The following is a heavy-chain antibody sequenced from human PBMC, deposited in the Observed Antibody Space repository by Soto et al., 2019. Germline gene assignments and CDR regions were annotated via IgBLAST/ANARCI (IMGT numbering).Heavy chain of an antibody. D-gene: IGHD3-16*01. V-gene: IGHV1-18*01. CDR1: GYIFVNYG. CDR3: AMVDNYVTPTPQDV. J-gene: IGHJ6*02. CDR2: ISPYSGNK. Sequence: QVQLVQSGDELRKPGSSVKVSCKASGYIFVNYGIAWVRQAPGQGLEWMGWISPYSGNKHYASKVQGRLTMTTDTSTSTAYMDLGRLTSDDTAVYYCAMVDNYVTPTPQDVWGQGTTVTVSS.